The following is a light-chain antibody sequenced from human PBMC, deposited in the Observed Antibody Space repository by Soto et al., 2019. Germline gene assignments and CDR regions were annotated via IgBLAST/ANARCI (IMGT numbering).Light chain of an antibody. CDR1: QSISMY. CDR3: QQSYSNPWT. V-gene: IGKV1-39*01. Sequence: DIQMTQSPSSLSASVGDRVTITCRASQSISMYLNWYQQKPGKAPKLLIYAASSLQSGVPSRFSGSGSGTYFTLTINSLQPEDFATYYCQQSYSNPWTFGQGTKVEIK. CDR2: AAS. J-gene: IGKJ1*01.